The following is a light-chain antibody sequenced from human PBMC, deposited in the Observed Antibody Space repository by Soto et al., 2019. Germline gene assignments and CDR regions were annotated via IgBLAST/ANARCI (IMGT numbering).Light chain of an antibody. CDR2: EVS. Sequence: QSVLTQPASVSGSPGQSITISCTGTSNDVGGYNYVSWYQQHPGKAPRVMIYEVSNRPSGVSNRFSGSKSVNTASLTISGLQGDDEADYYCCSYRNSRTYVFGTGTKVTVL. J-gene: IGLJ1*01. V-gene: IGLV2-14*01. CDR3: CSYRNSRTYV. CDR1: SNDVGGYNY.